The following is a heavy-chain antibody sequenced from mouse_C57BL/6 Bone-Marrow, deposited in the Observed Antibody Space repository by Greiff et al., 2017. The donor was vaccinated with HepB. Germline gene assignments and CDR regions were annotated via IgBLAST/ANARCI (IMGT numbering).Heavy chain of an antibody. D-gene: IGHD1-1*01. V-gene: IGHV1-80*01. CDR3: ARRSYYYGSWFAY. Sequence: VQLQQSGAELVKPGASVKISCKASGYAFSSYWMNWVKQRPGKGLEWIGQIYPGDGDTNYNGKFKGKATLTADKSSSTAYMQLSSLTSEDSAVYFCARRSYYYGSWFAYWGQGTLVTVSA. CDR1: GYAFSSYW. J-gene: IGHJ3*01. CDR2: IYPGDGDT.